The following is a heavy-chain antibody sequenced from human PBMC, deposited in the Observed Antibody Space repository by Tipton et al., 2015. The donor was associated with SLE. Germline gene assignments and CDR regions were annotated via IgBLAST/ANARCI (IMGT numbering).Heavy chain of an antibody. CDR3: ARRGGGYHRTTDY. Sequence: TLSLTCTVSGGSISSGGYYWSWIRQHPGKGLEWIGYIYYRGSTYYNPSLKSRVTISIDTSKNQFSLRLTSVTAADTAIYYCARRGGGYHRTTDYWGQGTLVTVSS. D-gene: IGHD3-10*01. J-gene: IGHJ4*02. V-gene: IGHV4-31*03. CDR2: IYYRGST. CDR1: GGSISSGGYY.